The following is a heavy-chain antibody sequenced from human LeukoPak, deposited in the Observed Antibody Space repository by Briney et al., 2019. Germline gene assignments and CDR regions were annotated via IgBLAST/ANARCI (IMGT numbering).Heavy chain of an antibody. V-gene: IGHV3-21*01. CDR2: ISSSSSYI. CDR1: GFTFSSYS. J-gene: IGHJ4*02. CDR3: ARDPSYYYDSSGYSSFDY. Sequence: GGSLRLSCAASGFTFSSYSMNWVRQAPGKGREWVSSISSSSSYIYYADSVKGRFTISRDNAKNSLYLQMNSLRAEDTAVYYCARDPSYYYDSSGYSSFDYWGQGTLVTVSS. D-gene: IGHD3-22*01.